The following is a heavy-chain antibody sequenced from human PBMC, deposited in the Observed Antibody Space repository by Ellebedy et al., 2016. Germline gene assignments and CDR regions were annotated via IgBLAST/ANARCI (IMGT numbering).Heavy chain of an antibody. CDR3: AGLGRRIQGGYSYGSHYYGMDV. V-gene: IGHV1-69*06. CDR1: GGTFSSYA. CDR2: IIPIFGTA. D-gene: IGHD5-18*01. J-gene: IGHJ6*02. Sequence: SVKVSXXASGGTFSSYAISWVRQAPGQGLEWMGGIIPIFGTANYAQKFQGRVTITADKSTSTAYMELSSLRSEDTAVYYCAGLGRRIQGGYSYGSHYYGMDVWGQGTTVTVSS.